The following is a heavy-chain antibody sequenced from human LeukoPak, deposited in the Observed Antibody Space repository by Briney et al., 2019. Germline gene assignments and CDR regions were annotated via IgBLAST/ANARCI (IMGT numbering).Heavy chain of an antibody. CDR1: GYTFTSHG. V-gene: IGHV1-18*01. D-gene: IGHD3-10*01. Sequence: ASVTVSCKTSGYTFTSHGINWVRQAPGQGLEWMGWISTYNGDTNSAQKFQGRVTLTTDTSTSTAYMELRSLRYDDTAVYYCRRRGPPATNWFDPWGQGTLVTVSS. CDR3: RRRGPPATNWFDP. CDR2: ISTYNGDT. J-gene: IGHJ5*02.